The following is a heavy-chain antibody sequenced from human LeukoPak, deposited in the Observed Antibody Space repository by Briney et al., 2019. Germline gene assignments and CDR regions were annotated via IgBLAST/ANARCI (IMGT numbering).Heavy chain of an antibody. Sequence: SETLSLTCTVSGGSISSGSYYWSWIRQPPGKGLEWIGRIYTSGSTNYNPSLKSRVTISVDTSKNQFSLKLSSVTAADTAVYYCARETSQKGAHYMDVWGKGTTVTISS. J-gene: IGHJ6*03. CDR2: IYTSGST. CDR1: GGSISSGSYY. CDR3: ARETSQKGAHYMDV. V-gene: IGHV4-61*02. D-gene: IGHD3-16*01.